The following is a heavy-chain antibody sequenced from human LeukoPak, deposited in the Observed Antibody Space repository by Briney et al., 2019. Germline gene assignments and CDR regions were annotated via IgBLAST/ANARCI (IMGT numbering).Heavy chain of an antibody. V-gene: IGHV1-69*13. J-gene: IGHJ6*02. Sequence: SVKVSCKASGGTFSSYAISWVRQAPGQGLEWMGGIIPIFGTANYAQKFQGRVTITADESTSTAYMELSSLRSEDTAVYYCARPTHLATSYYYYGMDVWGQGTTVTVSS. CDR3: ARPTHLATSYYYYGMDV. CDR1: GGTFSSYA. D-gene: IGHD5-12*01. CDR2: IIPIFGTA.